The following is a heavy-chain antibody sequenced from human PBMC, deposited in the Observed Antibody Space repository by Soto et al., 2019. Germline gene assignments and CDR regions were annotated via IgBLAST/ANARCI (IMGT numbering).Heavy chain of an antibody. CDR1: GSTFINYG. V-gene: IGHV1-18*04. CDR2: ISAYNGNT. Sequence: ASVKVSCKASGSTFINYGITWVRQAPGQGLEWMGWISAYNGNTNYAQKLQGRVTMTTDTSTSTAYMELRSLRSDDTAVYYCATDLGYCSSGNCHWGQGTLVTVSS. J-gene: IGHJ4*02. D-gene: IGHD2-15*01. CDR3: ATDLGYCSSGNCH.